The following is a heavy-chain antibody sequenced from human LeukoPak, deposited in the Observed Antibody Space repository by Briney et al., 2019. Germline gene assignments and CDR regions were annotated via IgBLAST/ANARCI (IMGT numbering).Heavy chain of an antibody. D-gene: IGHD2-21*02. CDR3: AREIVTERSVTIWFDY. J-gene: IGHJ4*02. CDR1: GGSISSGSYY. V-gene: IGHV4-61*02. Sequence: SQTLSLTCTVSGGSISSGSYYWSWIRQPAGKGLEWIGRIYTSGSTNYNPSLKSRVTISVDTSKNQFSLKLSSVTAADTAVYYCAREIVTERSVTIWFDYWGQGTLVTVSS. CDR2: IYTSGST.